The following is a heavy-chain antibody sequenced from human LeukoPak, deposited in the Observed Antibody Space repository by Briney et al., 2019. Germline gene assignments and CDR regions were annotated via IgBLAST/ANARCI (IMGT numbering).Heavy chain of an antibody. V-gene: IGHV4-34*01. CDR1: GGSFSGYY. D-gene: IGHD6-13*01. Sequence: SETLSLTCAVYGGSFSGYYWSWIRQPPGKGLEWIGEINHTGITSYNPSLKSRVTISVDKSNNQFSLKLSSVTAADTAVYYCARNKESNSWYPVFDYWGQGTLVTVSS. J-gene: IGHJ4*02. CDR3: ARNKESNSWYPVFDY. CDR2: INHTGIT.